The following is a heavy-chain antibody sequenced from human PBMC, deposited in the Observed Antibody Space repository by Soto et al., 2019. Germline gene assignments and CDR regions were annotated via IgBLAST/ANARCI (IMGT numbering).Heavy chain of an antibody. J-gene: IGHJ6*02. D-gene: IGHD5-18*01. Sequence: SVKVSCKASGGTFSSYAISWVRQAPGQGLEWMGGIIPIFGTANYAQKFQGRVTITADKSTSTAYMELSSLRSEDTAVYYCARVEVLGTAMALYYYYGMDVWGQGTTVTVSS. CDR3: ARVEVLGTAMALYYYYGMDV. CDR1: GGTFSSYA. CDR2: IIPIFGTA. V-gene: IGHV1-69*06.